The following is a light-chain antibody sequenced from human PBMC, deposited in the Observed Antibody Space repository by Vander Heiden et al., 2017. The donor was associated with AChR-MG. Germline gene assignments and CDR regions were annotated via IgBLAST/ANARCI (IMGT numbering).Light chain of an antibody. CDR1: SGSIATRY. V-gene: IGLV6-57*03. CDR2: EDV. J-gene: IGLJ3*02. CDR3: QSYGNNTWV. Sequence: LLTQPHSVSGFPGQTVAISCSRGSGSIATRYVQLYPQRPGRGPTIVIYEDVKRPSGVSDRFSGAIDRSSNSASLTIAGLQPEDEDDYFCQSYGNNTWVFGGGTKLTVL.